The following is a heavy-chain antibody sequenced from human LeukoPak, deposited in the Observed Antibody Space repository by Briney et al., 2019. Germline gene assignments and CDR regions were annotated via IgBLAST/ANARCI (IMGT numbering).Heavy chain of an antibody. CDR3: VRTNPWDLTYYFDY. CDR1: GGSISSYY. D-gene: IGHD1-14*01. CDR2: IFYSGST. Sequence: SETLSLTCTVSGGSISSYYWSWIRQPPGKGLEWIGYIFYSGSTNYNPSLKSRVTISVDTSKNQFSLRLTSVTAADTAVYYCVRTNPWDLTYYFDYWGQGTLVTVSS. V-gene: IGHV4-59*01. J-gene: IGHJ4*02.